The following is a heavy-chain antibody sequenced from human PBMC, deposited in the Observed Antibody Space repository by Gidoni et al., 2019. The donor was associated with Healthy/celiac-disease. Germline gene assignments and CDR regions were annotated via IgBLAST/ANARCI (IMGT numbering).Heavy chain of an antibody. CDR1: GYTFTSYA. J-gene: IGHJ4*02. D-gene: IGHD6-19*01. V-gene: IGHV1-3*01. CDR2: SNAGNGNT. CDR3: ARVDQWLVLDY. Sequence: QVQLVQSGAEVKKPGASVKVSFKASGYTFTSYAMHWVRQAPGQRLEWMGWSNAGNGNTKDSQKFQGRVTITRDTSASTAYMELSSLRSEDTAVYYCARVDQWLVLDYWGQGTLVTVSS.